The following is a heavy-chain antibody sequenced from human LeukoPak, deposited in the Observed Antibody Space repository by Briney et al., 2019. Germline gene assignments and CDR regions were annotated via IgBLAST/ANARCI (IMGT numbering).Heavy chain of an antibody. CDR2: IYSGGGS. V-gene: IGHV3-53*01. Sequence: SGGSLRLSCAASGFTLSAEYMSWVRQAPGRGLEWVSVIYSGGGSYYANSVKGRFTISRDTTKNTLFLQLSSLRAEDTAMYHCARGGPAYGGNHNWFDPWGQGTLVTVSS. CDR1: GFTLSAEY. CDR3: ARGGPAYGGNHNWFDP. J-gene: IGHJ5*02. D-gene: IGHD4-23*01.